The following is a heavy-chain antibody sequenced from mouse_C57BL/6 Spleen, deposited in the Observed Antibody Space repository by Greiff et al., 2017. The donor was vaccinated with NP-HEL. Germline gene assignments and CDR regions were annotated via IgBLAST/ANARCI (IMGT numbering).Heavy chain of an antibody. CDR2: IDPSDSYT. V-gene: IGHV1-69*01. CDR1: GYTFTSYW. D-gene: IGHD1-1*01. J-gene: IGHJ2*01. Sequence: VQLQQPGAELVMPGASVKLSCKASGYTFTSYWMHWVKQRPGQGLEWIGEIDPSDSYTNYNQKFKGKSTLTVDKSSSTAYMQLSSLTSEDSAVYYCARTNYYGSSPYFDYWGQGTTLTVSS. CDR3: ARTNYYGSSPYFDY.